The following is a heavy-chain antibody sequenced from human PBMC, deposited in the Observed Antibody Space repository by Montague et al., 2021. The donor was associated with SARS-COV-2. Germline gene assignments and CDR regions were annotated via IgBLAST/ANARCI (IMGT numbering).Heavy chain of an antibody. J-gene: IGHJ3*02. CDR2: IDWDDDK. Sequence: PALVKPTQTLTLTCTFSGFSLSTSGMCVSWIRQPPGKALEWLARIDWDDDKYYSTSLKTRLTISKDTSKNQVVLTMTNMDPVDTATYYCAREYYYDSSGYYGDAFDIWGQGTMVTVSS. CDR3: AREYYYDSSGYYGDAFDI. V-gene: IGHV2-70*11. CDR1: GFSLSTSGMC. D-gene: IGHD3-22*01.